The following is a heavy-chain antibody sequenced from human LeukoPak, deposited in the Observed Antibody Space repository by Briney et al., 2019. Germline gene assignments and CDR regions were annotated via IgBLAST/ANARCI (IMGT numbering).Heavy chain of an antibody. V-gene: IGHV1-46*01. CDR1: GYTFTSYY. D-gene: IGHD1-1*01. CDR2: INPSGGST. CDR3: ATGGRIATMYYYYGMDV. J-gene: IGHJ6*02. Sequence: ASVKVSCKASGYTFTSYYMHWVRQAPGQGLEWMGIINPSGGSTSYAQKFQGRVTMTEDTSTDTAYMELSSLRSEDTAVYYCATGGRIATMYYYYGMDVWGQGTTVTVSS.